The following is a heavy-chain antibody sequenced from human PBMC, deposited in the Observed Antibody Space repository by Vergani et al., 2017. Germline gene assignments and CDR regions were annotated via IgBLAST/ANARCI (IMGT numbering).Heavy chain of an antibody. CDR3: ARAPRSSWPYNWFDP. V-gene: IGHV5-10-1*01. J-gene: IGHJ5*02. Sequence: EVQLVQSGAEVKKPGESLRISCKGSGYSFTSYWISWVRQMPGKGLEWMGRIDPSDSYTNYSPSFQGHVTISADKSISTAYLQWSSLKAADTAMYYCARAPRSSWPYNWFDPWGQGTLVTVSS. CDR2: IDPSDSYT. D-gene: IGHD6-13*01. CDR1: GYSFTSYW.